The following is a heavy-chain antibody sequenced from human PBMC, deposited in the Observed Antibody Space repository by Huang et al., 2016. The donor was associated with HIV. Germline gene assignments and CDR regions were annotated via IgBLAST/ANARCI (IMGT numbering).Heavy chain of an antibody. CDR2: IYWDDNK. CDR1: GFSLTTTEVG. Sequence: QITLKESGPTLVRPTQTLTLTCTFSGFSLTTTEVGVGWFRQPPGRALEWLALIYWDDNKRYRPSLNSRLTITKDTSKNQVVLIMTNMDPVDTGTYYCAHRLLRQGMEDAFDIWGQGTMVTVSS. CDR3: AHRLLRQGMEDAFDI. J-gene: IGHJ3*02. V-gene: IGHV2-5*02. D-gene: IGHD3-3*01.